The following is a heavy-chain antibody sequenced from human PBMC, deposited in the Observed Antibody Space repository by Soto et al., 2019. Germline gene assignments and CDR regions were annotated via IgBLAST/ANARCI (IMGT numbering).Heavy chain of an antibody. Sequence: QVQLVQSGAEVKKPGASVKVSCKAAGYTFTGYYMHWVRQAPGQGLEWMGWINPNSGGTNDAQKFQGWVTMTRDTSISTAYMELSRRRSDDTAVYYGARVSSGWYGVDYWGQGTLVTVSS. V-gene: IGHV1-2*04. CDR2: INPNSGGT. D-gene: IGHD6-19*01. J-gene: IGHJ4*02. CDR3: ARVSSGWYGVDY. CDR1: GYTFTGYY.